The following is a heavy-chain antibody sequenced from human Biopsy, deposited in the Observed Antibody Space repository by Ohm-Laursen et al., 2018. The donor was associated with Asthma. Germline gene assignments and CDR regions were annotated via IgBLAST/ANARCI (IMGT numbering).Heavy chain of an antibody. CDR3: ASDFPKDYVRYNFQF. Sequence: GASVKVSCKVSGYSLTDLSMHWVRQAPGQGLEWMGGHDLEEGGTVNARRFQGRVTMTEDTSTDTVYMELSSLSSDDTAVYYCASDFPKDYVRYNFQFWGQGTLVTVSS. D-gene: IGHD4-17*01. V-gene: IGHV1-24*01. J-gene: IGHJ4*02. CDR2: HDLEEGGT. CDR1: GYSLTDLS.